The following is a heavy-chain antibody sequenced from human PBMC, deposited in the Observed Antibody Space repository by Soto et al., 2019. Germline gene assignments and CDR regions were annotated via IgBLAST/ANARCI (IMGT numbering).Heavy chain of an antibody. J-gene: IGHJ4*02. Sequence: GGSLRLSCAASGFTFSSYGMHWVRQAPGKGLEWVAVISYDGSNKYYADSVKGRFTISRDNSKNTLYLQMNSLRAEDTAVYYCAKVVTTRRGYFDYWGQGTLVTVSS. CDR2: ISYDGSNK. V-gene: IGHV3-30*18. CDR1: GFTFSSYG. D-gene: IGHD3-22*01. CDR3: AKVVTTRRGYFDY.